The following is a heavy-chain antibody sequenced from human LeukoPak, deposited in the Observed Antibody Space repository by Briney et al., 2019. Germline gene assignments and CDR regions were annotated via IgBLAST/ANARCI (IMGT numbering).Heavy chain of an antibody. CDR1: GGSFSGYY. CDR2: INHSGST. V-gene: IGHV4-34*01. CDR3: ARGGPWGYDYVWGSYRPNWFDP. Sequence: SETLSLTCAVYGGSFSGYYWSWIRQPPGKGLEWIGEINHSGSTNYNPSLKSRVTISVDTSKNQFSLKLSSVTAADTAVYYCARGGPWGYDYVWGSYRPNWFDPWGQGTLSPSPQ. J-gene: IGHJ5*02. D-gene: IGHD3-16*02.